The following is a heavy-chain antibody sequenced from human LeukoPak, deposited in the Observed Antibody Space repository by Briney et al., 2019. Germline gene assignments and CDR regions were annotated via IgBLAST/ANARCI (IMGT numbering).Heavy chain of an antibody. CDR3: ANFAGSAYHY. Sequence: PSQTLSLTCTVSGGSISSDDYYWSWIRQPPGKGLEWIGYIYHSGRTFYIPSLKSRVTISVDRSKNQFSLKLNSVTAADTAVYYCANFAGSAYHYWGQGTLVAVSS. CDR1: GGSISSDDYY. J-gene: IGHJ4*02. CDR2: IYHSGRT. V-gene: IGHV4-30-2*01. D-gene: IGHD3-22*01.